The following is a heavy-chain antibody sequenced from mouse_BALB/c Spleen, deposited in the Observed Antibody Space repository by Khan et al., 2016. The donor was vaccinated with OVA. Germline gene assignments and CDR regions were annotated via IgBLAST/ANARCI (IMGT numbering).Heavy chain of an antibody. J-gene: IGHJ4*01. CDR3: ARGAVRY. D-gene: IGHD2-14*01. Sequence: VQLKESGPELVKPGASVKISCKTSGYTFPEYTVHWVKQSLGKSLDWIGVINPKNGGTAYNQKFKGKATLTVDKSSSTAYMEFRSLTSEDSAVYYCARGAVRYWGQGTSVTVAS. CDR2: INPKNGGT. V-gene: IGHV1-18*01. CDR1: GYTFPEYT.